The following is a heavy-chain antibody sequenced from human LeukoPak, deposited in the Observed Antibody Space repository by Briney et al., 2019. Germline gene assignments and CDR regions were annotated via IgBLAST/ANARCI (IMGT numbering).Heavy chain of an antibody. V-gene: IGHV1-18*01. CDR2: ISVYNGNT. J-gene: IGHJ3*02. CDR1: GGTFSSYA. CDR3: ARGLDYGGNTLVLSASDM. D-gene: IGHD4-23*01. Sequence: ASVKVSCKASGGTFSSYAISWVRQAPGQGLEWMGWISVYNGNTKYAQNLQGRATMTTDTSTSTAYMELRSLRSDDTAVYYCARGLDYGGNTLVLSASDMWGQGTMVTVSS.